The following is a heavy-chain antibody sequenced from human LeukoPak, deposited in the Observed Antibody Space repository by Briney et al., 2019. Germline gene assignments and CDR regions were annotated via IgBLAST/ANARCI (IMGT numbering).Heavy chain of an antibody. CDR3: ARDTRLGYCRSTSCYASWFDP. Sequence: GGSLRLSCTSSGFIFGDYGMGWVRQAPGKGLEWVSTISGGGDNTYYADSVKGRFTISRDNSKNTLYLQMNSLRTEDTALYYCARDTRLGYCRSTSCYASWFDPWGQGTLVTVSS. J-gene: IGHJ5*02. D-gene: IGHD2-2*01. CDR1: GFIFGDYG. CDR2: ISGGGDNT. V-gene: IGHV3-23*01.